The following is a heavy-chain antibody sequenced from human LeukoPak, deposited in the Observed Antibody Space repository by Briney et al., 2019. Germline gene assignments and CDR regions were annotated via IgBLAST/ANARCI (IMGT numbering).Heavy chain of an antibody. D-gene: IGHD3-22*01. V-gene: IGHV1-69*13. CDR2: IIPIFGTA. J-gene: IGHJ4*02. Sequence: ASVKVPCKASGGTFSSYAISWVRQAPGQGLEWMGGIIPIFGTANYAQKFQGRVTITADESTSTAYMELSSLRSEDTAVYYCASPHDSSGYWYWGQGTLVTVSS. CDR1: GGTFSSYA. CDR3: ASPHDSSGYWY.